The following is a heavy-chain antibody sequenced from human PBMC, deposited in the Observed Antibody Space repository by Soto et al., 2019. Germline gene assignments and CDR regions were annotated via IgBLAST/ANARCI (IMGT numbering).Heavy chain of an antibody. CDR1: GFTFSSYA. CDR3: AKDQSRYYGTAGDY. Sequence: GGSLRLSCAASGFTFSSYAMSWVRQAPGKGLEWVSAISGSGGSTYYADSVKGRFTISRDNSKNTLYLQMNSLRAEDTAVYYCAKDQSRYYGTAGDYWGQGTLVTVSS. J-gene: IGHJ4*02. D-gene: IGHD4-17*01. CDR2: ISGSGGST. V-gene: IGHV3-23*01.